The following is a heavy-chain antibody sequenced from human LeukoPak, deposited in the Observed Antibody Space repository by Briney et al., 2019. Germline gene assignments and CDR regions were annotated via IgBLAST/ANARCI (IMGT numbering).Heavy chain of an antibody. J-gene: IGHJ5*02. CDR1: RGSISSSKW. D-gene: IGHD3-3*01. CDR2: IYLGVST. V-gene: IGHV4-4*02. Sequence: PSGTLSLTCAVSRGSISSSKWWSWVRQPPGKGLEWIGEIYLGVSTNYNPSLKRRVTISVDKSTSQFSLKLNSVTAADTAVYYCARDLRFLEWPRFDPWGQGALVTVSS. CDR3: ARDLRFLEWPRFDP.